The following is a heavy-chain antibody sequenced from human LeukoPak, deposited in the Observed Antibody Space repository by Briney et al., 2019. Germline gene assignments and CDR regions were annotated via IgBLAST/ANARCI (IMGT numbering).Heavy chain of an antibody. D-gene: IGHD7-27*01. Sequence: GGSLRLSCAASGFTFSNAWMSWVRQAPGKGLEWVGRIKSKTDGGTTDYAAPVKGRFTISRDDSKNTLYLQMNSLKTEDTAVYYCIREAGEEHYYYYYGMDVWGQGTTVTVSS. CDR1: GFTFSNAW. J-gene: IGHJ6*02. V-gene: IGHV3-15*01. CDR2: IKSKTDGGTT. CDR3: IREAGEEHYYYYYGMDV.